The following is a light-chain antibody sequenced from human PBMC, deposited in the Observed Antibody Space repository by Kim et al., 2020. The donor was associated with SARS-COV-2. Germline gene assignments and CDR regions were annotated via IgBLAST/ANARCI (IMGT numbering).Light chain of an antibody. CDR2: RNN. V-gene: IGLV1-47*01. CDR1: SSNIGSNY. CDR3: AAWDDSLSGV. Sequence: PRQRLTISCSGSSSNIGSNYVYWYQQLPGTAPKLLIYRNNQRPSGVPDRFSGSKSGTSASLAISGLRSEDEADYYCAAWDDSLSGVFGGGTQLTVL. J-gene: IGLJ2*01.